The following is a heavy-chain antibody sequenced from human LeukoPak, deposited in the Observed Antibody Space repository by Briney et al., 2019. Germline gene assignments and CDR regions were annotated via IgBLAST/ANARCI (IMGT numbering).Heavy chain of an antibody. CDR3: ARQGGITMVRGAHNWFDP. CDR1: GGSISSSSYY. Sequence: SETLSLTCTVSGGSISSSSYYWGWIRQPPGKGLEWIVSIYYSGSTYYNPSLKSRVTISVDTSKNQFSLKLSSVTAADTAVYYCARQGGITMVRGAHNWFDPWGQGTLVTVSS. D-gene: IGHD3-10*01. CDR2: IYYSGST. V-gene: IGHV4-39*01. J-gene: IGHJ5*02.